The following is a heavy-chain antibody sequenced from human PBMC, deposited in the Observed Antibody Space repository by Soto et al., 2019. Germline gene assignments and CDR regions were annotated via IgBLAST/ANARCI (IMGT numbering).Heavy chain of an antibody. D-gene: IGHD3-10*01. CDR2: IYYSGST. J-gene: IGHJ1*01. Sequence: SETLSLTCTVSGGSISSYYWSWIRQPPGKGLEWIGYIYYSGSTNYNPSLKSRVTISVDTSKNQFSLKLSSVTAADTAVYYCARHFGDIPEYFQHWGQGTLVTVSS. CDR3: ARHFGDIPEYFQH. CDR1: GGSISSYY. V-gene: IGHV4-59*08.